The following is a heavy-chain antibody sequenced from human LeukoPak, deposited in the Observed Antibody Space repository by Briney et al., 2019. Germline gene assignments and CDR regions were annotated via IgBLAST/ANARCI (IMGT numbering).Heavy chain of an antibody. V-gene: IGHV1-24*01. CDR3: ATDLGYCSSTSCYRAPDY. CDR1: GGTFSSYT. Sequence: ASVKVSCKASGGTFSSYTISWVRQAPGQGLEWMGGFDPEDGETIYAQKFQGRVTMTEDTSTDTAYMELSSLRSEDTAVYYCATDLGYCSSTSCYRAPDYWGQGTLVTVSS. CDR2: FDPEDGET. J-gene: IGHJ4*02. D-gene: IGHD2-2*01.